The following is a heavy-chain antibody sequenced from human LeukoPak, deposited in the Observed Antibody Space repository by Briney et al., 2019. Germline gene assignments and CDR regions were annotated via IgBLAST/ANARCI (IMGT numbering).Heavy chain of an antibody. D-gene: IGHD6-13*01. Sequence: SGGSLRLSCAASGFTFSSYGMSWVRQAPGKGLEWVSVISGSGGSTYYADSVKGRFTISRDNSKNTLYLQMNSLRAEDTAVYYCATSFGPVIAAAGTGADWGQGTLVTVSS. J-gene: IGHJ4*02. CDR3: ATSFGPVIAAAGTGAD. V-gene: IGHV3-23*01. CDR1: GFTFSSYG. CDR2: ISGSGGST.